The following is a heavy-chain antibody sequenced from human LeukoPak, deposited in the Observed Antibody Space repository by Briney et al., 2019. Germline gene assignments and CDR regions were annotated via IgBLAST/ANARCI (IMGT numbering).Heavy chain of an antibody. J-gene: IGHJ3*02. CDR2: IDANAKTT. CDR3: LTVVETTIAAFDI. Sequence: GGSLRLSCAASGFTFSNYWLHWARQAPGKGLVWVSRIDANAKTTSYADSVKGRFTISTDNAKKTLYLQMNSLRVEDTAVYYCLTVVETTIAAFDIWGQGTMVTVSS. D-gene: IGHD1-26*01. V-gene: IGHV3-74*01. CDR1: GFTFSNYW.